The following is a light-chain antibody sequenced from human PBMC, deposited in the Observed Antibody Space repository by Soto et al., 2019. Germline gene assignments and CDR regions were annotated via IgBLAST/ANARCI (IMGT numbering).Light chain of an antibody. CDR2: GVS. J-gene: IGLJ3*02. CDR1: SSDIGDYDY. Sequence: QSALTQPASVSGSPGQSITISCTGTSSDIGDYDYVSWYQQHPVKAPKLMISGVSERPSGVPDRFSGSKSGNTASLTISGLQAEDEADYYCCSYVDTDTWVFGGGTQLTVL. CDR3: CSYVDTDTWV. V-gene: IGLV2-11*01.